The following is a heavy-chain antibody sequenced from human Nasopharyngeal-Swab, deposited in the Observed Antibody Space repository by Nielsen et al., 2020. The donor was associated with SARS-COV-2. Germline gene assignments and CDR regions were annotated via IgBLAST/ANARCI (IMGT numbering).Heavy chain of an antibody. CDR3: ARSHIVVVTDAFDI. D-gene: IGHD2-21*02. J-gene: IGHJ3*02. CDR1: GYTFTGYY. CDR2: INPNSGGT. V-gene: IGHV1-2*04. Sequence: ASVKLSCKASGYTFTGYYMHWVRQAPGQGLEWMGWINPNSGGTNYAQKFQGWVTMTRDTAISKAYMELSRLRSDDTAVYYCARSHIVVVTDAFDIWGQGTMVTVSS.